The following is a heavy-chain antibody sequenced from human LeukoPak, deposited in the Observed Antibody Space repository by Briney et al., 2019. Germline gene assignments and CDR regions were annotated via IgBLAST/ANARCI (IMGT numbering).Heavy chain of an antibody. CDR1: GFTFDDYA. J-gene: IGHJ3*02. Sequence: GGSLRLSCAASGFTFDDYAMHWVRQAPGKGLEWVSLISGDGGSTYYADSVKGRFTISRDNSKNSLYLQMNSLRTEDTALYYCAKDRSLDYGGILDAFDIWGQGTMVTVS. CDR3: AKDRSLDYGGILDAFDI. V-gene: IGHV3-43*02. D-gene: IGHD4-23*01. CDR2: ISGDGGST.